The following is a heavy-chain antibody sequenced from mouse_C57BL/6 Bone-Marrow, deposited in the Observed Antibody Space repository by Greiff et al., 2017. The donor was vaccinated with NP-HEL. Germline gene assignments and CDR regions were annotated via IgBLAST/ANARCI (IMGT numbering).Heavy chain of an antibody. D-gene: IGHD2-4*01. CDR3: ARGGIYYDDACFAY. Sequence: QVQLQQSGAELVRPGTSVKVSCKASGYAFTNYLIEWVKQRPGQGLEWIGVINPGSGGTNYNEKFKGKATLTADKSSSTAYMQLCSQTSEDSSVYFCARGGIYYDDACFAYWGQGTLVTVSA. CDR1: GYAFTNYL. CDR2: INPGSGGT. J-gene: IGHJ3*01. V-gene: IGHV1-54*01.